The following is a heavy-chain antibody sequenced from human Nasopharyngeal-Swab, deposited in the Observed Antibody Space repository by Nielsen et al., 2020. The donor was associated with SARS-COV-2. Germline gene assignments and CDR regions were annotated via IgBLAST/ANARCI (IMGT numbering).Heavy chain of an antibody. CDR3: ARDLYPYDSSGYKDY. CDR2: IYSGGST. CDR1: GFTVSSNY. D-gene: IGHD3-22*01. Sequence: GESLKISCAASGFTVSSNYMSWVRQAPGKGLEWVSVIYSGGSTYYADSVKGRFTISRDNSKNTLYLQMNRLRAEDTAVYYCARDLYPYDSSGYKDYWGQGTLVTVSS. V-gene: IGHV3-53*01. J-gene: IGHJ4*02.